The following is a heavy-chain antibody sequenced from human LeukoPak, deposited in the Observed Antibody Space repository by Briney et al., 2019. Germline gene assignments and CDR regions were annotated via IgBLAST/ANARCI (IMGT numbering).Heavy chain of an antibody. Sequence: AGRSLRLSCAASGFTFCSYAMHWVRQAPGKGLEWVAVISYDGSNKYYADSVKGRFTISRDNSKNTLYLQMNSLRAEDTAVYYCARDSNGPDAFDIWGQGTMVTVSS. CDR3: ARDSNGPDAFDI. V-gene: IGHV3-30-3*01. CDR2: ISYDGSNK. CDR1: GFTFCSYA. D-gene: IGHD2-8*01. J-gene: IGHJ3*02.